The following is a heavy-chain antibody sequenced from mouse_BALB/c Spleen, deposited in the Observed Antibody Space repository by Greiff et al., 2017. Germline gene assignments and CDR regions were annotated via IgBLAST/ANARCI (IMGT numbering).Heavy chain of an antibody. CDR2: IRSKSNNYAT. Sequence: EVQLVESGGGLVQPKGSLKLSCAASGFTFNTYAMNWVRQAPGKGLEWVARIRSKSNNYATYYADSVKDRFTISRDDSQSMLYLQMNNLKTEDTAMYYCVRQLRRPYAMDYWGQGTSVTVSS. D-gene: IGHD3-3*01. V-gene: IGHV10-1*02. J-gene: IGHJ4*01. CDR3: VRQLRRPYAMDY. CDR1: GFTFNTYA.